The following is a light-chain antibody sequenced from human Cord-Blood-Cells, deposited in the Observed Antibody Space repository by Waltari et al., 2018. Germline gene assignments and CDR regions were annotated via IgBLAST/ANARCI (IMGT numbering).Light chain of an antibody. CDR2: LGS. J-gene: IGKJ2*03. V-gene: IGKV2-28*01. CDR1: QSLLHSNGYNY. CDR3: MQALQTPYS. Sequence: DIVMTQSPLSLPVTPGEPASISCRSSQSLLHSNGYNYLDLYLQKPGQSPQLLIYLGSNRASGVPDRFSGSGSGTDFTLKISRVEAEDVGVYYCMQALQTPYSFGQGTKVEIK.